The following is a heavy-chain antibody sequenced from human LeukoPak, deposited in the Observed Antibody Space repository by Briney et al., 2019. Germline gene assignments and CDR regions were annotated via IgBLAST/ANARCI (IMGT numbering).Heavy chain of an antibody. CDR3: TRRLSH. J-gene: IGHJ4*02. CDR2: IYSGGTT. CDR1: GFTVSSNY. V-gene: IGHV3-66*04. Sequence: GGSLRLSCAASGFTVSSNYMTWVRQAPGKGLEWVSVIYSGGTTFYADSVKGRFTISRDDSKNTLYLQMNSLRDEDTAVYYCTRRLSHWGQGTLVTVSS.